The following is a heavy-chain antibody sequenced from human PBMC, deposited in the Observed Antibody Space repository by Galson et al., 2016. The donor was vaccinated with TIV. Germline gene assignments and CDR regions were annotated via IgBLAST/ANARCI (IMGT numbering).Heavy chain of an antibody. V-gene: IGHV2-5*02. J-gene: IGHJ3*01. CDR2: ISGVHDE. CDR3: ANRQGMLGAFEG. D-gene: IGHD3-10*02. Sequence: PALVKPTQILTLTRTFSGFPRTTTHGAVAWIRQPPGQALEWRALISGVHDERDRPTLKTRLTITKDTSRNQVVLTMTNMDPVDTATYYCANRQGMLGAFEGWGQGTLVTVSS. CDR1: GFPRTTTHGA.